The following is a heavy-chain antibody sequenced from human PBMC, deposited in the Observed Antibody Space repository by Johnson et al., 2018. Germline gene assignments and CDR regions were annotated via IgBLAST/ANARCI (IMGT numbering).Heavy chain of an antibody. J-gene: IGHJ6*02. D-gene: IGHD2-15*01. V-gene: IGHV3-30*03. CDR3: AGESLRGTYYYYYGMDV. CDR2: IPYDGSNK. CDR1: GFTFSSYG. Sequence: QLVESGGGVVQXGRSLRLSCAASGFTFSSYGMHWVRQAPGKGLEWVAVIPYDGSNKYSADSVKGRFTISRDKSKNTLYLQMTSLRAEDTAVYYCAGESLRGTYYYYYGMDVWGQGTTVTVSS.